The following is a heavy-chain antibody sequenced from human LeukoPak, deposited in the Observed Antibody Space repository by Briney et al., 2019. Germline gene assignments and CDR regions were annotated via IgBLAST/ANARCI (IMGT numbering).Heavy chain of an antibody. D-gene: IGHD2-2*01. J-gene: IGHJ5*02. V-gene: IGHV1-18*01. CDR3: ARVFCGSTSCYNSFDP. Sequence: ASVKVSCKASGYTFTTYGVTWVRQSPGQGFEWMGWMNTYNGHTDYAPKPQGRVTMTTDTSTNTAYMDLRSLRFDDTAVYYCARVFCGSTSCYNSFDPWGQGTQVTVSS. CDR1: GYTFTTYG. CDR2: MNTYNGHT.